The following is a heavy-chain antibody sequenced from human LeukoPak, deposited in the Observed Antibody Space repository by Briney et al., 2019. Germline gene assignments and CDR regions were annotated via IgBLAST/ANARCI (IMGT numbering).Heavy chain of an antibody. V-gene: IGHV4-59*11. J-gene: IGHJ4*02. D-gene: IGHD3-16*01. Sequence: PSETLSLTCTVSGGSITSHYYSWIRQPPGKGLEWIGNIFYSGSTKYNPSLTSRDTISLVTSKNQCSLNLDSVTAADTAVYYCARSDYPYVWGPYWGQGTLATVSS. CDR2: IFYSGST. CDR3: ARSDYPYVWGPY. CDR1: GGSITSHY.